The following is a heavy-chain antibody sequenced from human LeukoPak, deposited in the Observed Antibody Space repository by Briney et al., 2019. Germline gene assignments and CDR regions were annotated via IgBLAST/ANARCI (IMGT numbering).Heavy chain of an antibody. CDR3: ARVPAATLYYFDY. CDR2: INWNGGST. V-gene: IGHV3-20*04. D-gene: IGHD2-2*01. J-gene: IGHJ4*02. CDR1: GFTFSNCG. Sequence: GGSLRLSCSASGFTFSNCGIHWVRQAPGKGLEWVSGINWNGGSTGYADSVKGRFTISRDNAKNSLYLQMNSLRAEDTALYYCARVPAATLYYFDYWGQGTLVTVSS.